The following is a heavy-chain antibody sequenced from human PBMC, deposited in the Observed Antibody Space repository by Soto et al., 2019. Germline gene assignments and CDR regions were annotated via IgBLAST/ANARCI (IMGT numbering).Heavy chain of an antibody. CDR1: GGSISSDGYS. Sequence: QLQLQESGSGLVKPSQTLSLTCVVSGGSISSDGYSWSWIRQPPGQGLECIGSMYHSGTTYYNPSLKSRVTISIDRSKNQFSLKLSSVTTADTSVYHCARVDGWGSGSPGGGHYYGIDVWGQGITVTVSS. V-gene: IGHV4-30-2*01. D-gene: IGHD3-10*01. CDR2: MYHSGTT. CDR3: ARVDGWGSGSPGGGHYYGIDV. J-gene: IGHJ6*02.